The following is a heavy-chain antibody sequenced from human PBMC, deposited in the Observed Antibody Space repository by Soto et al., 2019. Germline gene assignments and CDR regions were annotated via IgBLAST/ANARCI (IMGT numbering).Heavy chain of an antibody. CDR1: GFTFSSYG. Sequence: GGSLRLSCAASGFTFSSYGMHWVRQAPGKGLEWVAVISYDGSNKYYADSVKGRFTISRDNSKNTLYLQMNSLRAEDTAVYYCAKDPGFIAVAGTFDYWGQGTLVTVSS. CDR3: AKDPGFIAVAGTFDY. CDR2: ISYDGSNK. V-gene: IGHV3-30*18. J-gene: IGHJ4*02. D-gene: IGHD6-19*01.